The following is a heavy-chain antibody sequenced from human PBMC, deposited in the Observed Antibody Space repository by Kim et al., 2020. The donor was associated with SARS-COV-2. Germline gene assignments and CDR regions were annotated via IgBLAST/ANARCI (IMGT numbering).Heavy chain of an antibody. CDR2: IKSKTDGGTT. Sequence: GGSLRLSCAASGFTFSNAWMSWVRQAPGKGLEWVGRIKSKTDGGTTDYAAPVKGRFTISRDDSKNTLYLQMNSLKTEDTAVYYCTTGESLRRWSGYQGMDYWGQGTLVTVSS. CDR1: GFTFSNAW. CDR3: TTGESLRRWSGYQGMDY. J-gene: IGHJ4*02. V-gene: IGHV3-15*01. D-gene: IGHD3-3*01.